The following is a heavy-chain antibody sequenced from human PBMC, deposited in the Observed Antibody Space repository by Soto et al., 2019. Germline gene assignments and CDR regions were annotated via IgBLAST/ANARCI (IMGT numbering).Heavy chain of an antibody. CDR2: INHSGST. CDR3: ARSQRWLQSFDY. Sequence: QVQLPQWGAGLLKPSETLSLTCAVYGGSFSGYYWSWIRQPPGKGLEWIGEINHSGSTNYNPSPKSRVTISVDTSKNQFSLKLSSVTAADTAVYYCARSQRWLQSFDYWGQGTLVTVSS. V-gene: IGHV4-34*01. CDR1: GGSFSGYY. J-gene: IGHJ4*02. D-gene: IGHD5-12*01.